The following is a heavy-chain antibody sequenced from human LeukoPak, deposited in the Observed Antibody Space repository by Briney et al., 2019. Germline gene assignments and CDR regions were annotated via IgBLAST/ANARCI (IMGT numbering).Heavy chain of an antibody. V-gene: IGHV4-34*01. CDR1: GGSISSYY. CDR3: ARIIQLWTLDY. D-gene: IGHD5-18*01. CDR2: INHSGST. Sequence: SETLSLTCTVSGGSISSYYWSWIRQPPGKGLEWIGEINHSGSTNYNPSLKSRVTISVDRSKNQFSLKLSSVTAADTAVYYCARIIQLWTLDYWGQGTLVTVSS. J-gene: IGHJ4*02.